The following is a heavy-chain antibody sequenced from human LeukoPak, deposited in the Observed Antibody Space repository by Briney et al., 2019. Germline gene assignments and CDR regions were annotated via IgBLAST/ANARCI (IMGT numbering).Heavy chain of an antibody. Sequence: PSETLSLTCTVSGGSISSSSYYWGWIRQPPGKGLEWIGSIYYSGSTYYNPSLKSRVTISVDTSKNQFSLKLSSVTAADTAVYYCARDCTNGVCLADYWGQGTLVTVSS. J-gene: IGHJ4*02. V-gene: IGHV4-39*02. D-gene: IGHD2-8*01. CDR1: GGSISSSSYY. CDR3: ARDCTNGVCLADY. CDR2: IYYSGST.